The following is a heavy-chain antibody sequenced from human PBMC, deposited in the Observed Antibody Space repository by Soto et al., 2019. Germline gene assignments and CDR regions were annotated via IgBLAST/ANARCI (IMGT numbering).Heavy chain of an antibody. J-gene: IGHJ4*02. CDR1: GGSISSGGYY. CDR3: ARSQMATTGPYFDY. Sequence: PSETLSLTCTVSGGSISSGGYYWTWIRQHPVGGLEWIGYIYNSGNSFYHPSLKSRLTISLDTSKNQFSLNLRSVTAAGTAVYYCARSQMATTGPYFDYWGLGTLVTVSS. D-gene: IGHD1-1*01. CDR2: IYNSGNS. V-gene: IGHV4-31*03.